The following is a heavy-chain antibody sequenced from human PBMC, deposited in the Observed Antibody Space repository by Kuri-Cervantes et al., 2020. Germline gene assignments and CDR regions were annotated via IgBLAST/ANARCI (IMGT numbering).Heavy chain of an antibody. V-gene: IGHV4-39*01. CDR3: ARQPGSPSFDY. J-gene: IGHJ4*02. D-gene: IGHD2-2*01. Sequence: ESLKISCNVSGGSISSSSYYWGWIRQPPGKGVEWIGSIHYCWSTYYNPSLKSRVTISIDPSKNQFSLKLSSVTAADTAVYYCARQPGSPSFDYWGQGTLVTVSS. CDR2: IHYCWST. CDR1: GGSISSSSYY.